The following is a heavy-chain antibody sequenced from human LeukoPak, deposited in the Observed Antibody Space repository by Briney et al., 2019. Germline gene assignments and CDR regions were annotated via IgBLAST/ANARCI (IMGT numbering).Heavy chain of an antibody. D-gene: IGHD2/OR15-2a*01. V-gene: IGHV4-34*01. CDR3: ARDSKALYYYYMDV. CDR1: GGSISSYY. J-gene: IGHJ6*03. CDR2: INHSGST. Sequence: PSETLSLTCTVSGGSISSYYWSWIRQPPGKGLEWIGEINHSGSTNYNPSLKSRVTISVDTSKNQFSLKLSSVTAADTAVYYCARDSKALYYYYMDVWGKGTTVTVSS.